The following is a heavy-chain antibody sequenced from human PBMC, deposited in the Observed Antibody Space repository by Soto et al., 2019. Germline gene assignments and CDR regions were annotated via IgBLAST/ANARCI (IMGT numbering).Heavy chain of an antibody. V-gene: IGHV3-11*01. D-gene: IGHD4-17*01. CDR2: ISGNGRII. J-gene: IGHJ4*02. Sequence: HVQLVESGGGLVKPGGSLRLSCATSGFIFSDYYMHWIRQAPGKGLEWISYISGNGRIIQYADSAKGRFTISRDNAQNSLYLQMNSLRAEDTALYFCARDFDADSRTDFDYWGQGTLVTVSS. CDR3: ARDFDADSRTDFDY. CDR1: GFIFSDYY.